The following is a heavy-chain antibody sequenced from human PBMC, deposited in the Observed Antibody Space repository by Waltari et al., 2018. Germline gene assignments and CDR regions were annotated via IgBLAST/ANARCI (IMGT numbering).Heavy chain of an antibody. D-gene: IGHD3-22*01. CDR2: ISDYNDNR. CDR3: VRDSATDTSGYWGY. Sequence: QVQLVQSGPEVKKPGASVKVSCKTSGYTFSNYGITWVRQALGQGIEWLGWISDYNDNRNYGQKFQGRVTMTTDTSTGTAYMELSRLRSDDTAVYYCVRDSATDTSGYWGYWGQGTLVSVSS. CDR1: GYTFSNYG. V-gene: IGHV1-18*01. J-gene: IGHJ4*02.